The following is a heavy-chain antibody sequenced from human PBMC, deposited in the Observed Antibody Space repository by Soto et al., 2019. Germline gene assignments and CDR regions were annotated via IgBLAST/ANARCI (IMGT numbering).Heavy chain of an antibody. CDR3: GRGRRGELVVFY. D-gene: IGHD1-7*01. CDR1: GYTFTGYY. CDR2: ISPKSGGT. V-gene: IGHV1-2*02. Sequence: QVQLVQSGAEVKESGASVKVSCKASGYTFTGYYIHWVRQAPVQGLEWVGEISPKSGGTRYAQKFPGRDTMTKDTSITTVYMDLSNLIPDDTAVYYCGRGRRGELVVFYWGQGTLVTV. J-gene: IGHJ4*02.